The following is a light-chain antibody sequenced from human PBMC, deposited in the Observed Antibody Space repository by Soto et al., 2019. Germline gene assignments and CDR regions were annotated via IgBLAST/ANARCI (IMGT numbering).Light chain of an antibody. CDR3: SSYTSSTLLV. V-gene: IGLV2-14*01. J-gene: IGLJ1*01. CDR1: SSDVGGYNY. Sequence: QSVLTQPASVSGSPGQSITISCTGTSSDVGGYNYVSWYQQHPGKAPKLKIYDVSNRPSGVSNRFSGSKSGNTASLTISGLQSEDEADYYCSSYTSSTLLVFGTGTKLTVL. CDR2: DVS.